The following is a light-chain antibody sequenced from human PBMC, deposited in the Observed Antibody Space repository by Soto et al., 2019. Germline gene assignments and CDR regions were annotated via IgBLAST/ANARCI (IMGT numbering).Light chain of an antibody. Sequence: AIQLTQSPSSLSASVRDRVTITCRASQDIRRALAWYQQKLGKAPKLLIYDASGLKSGVPLRFSGSGSGTDFTLNICSLQPEDFATYYCQQYASYPLTFGGGTKVQIK. CDR1: QDIRRA. V-gene: IGKV1-13*02. J-gene: IGKJ4*01. CDR3: QQYASYPLT. CDR2: DAS.